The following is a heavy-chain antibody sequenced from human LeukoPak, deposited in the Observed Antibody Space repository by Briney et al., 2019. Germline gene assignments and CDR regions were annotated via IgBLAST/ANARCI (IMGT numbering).Heavy chain of an antibody. Sequence: GESLKISCKGSGYSFTSYWIGWVRQMPGKGLEWMGIIYTGDSDTRYSPSFQGQVTISADKYISTAYLQWSSLKASDTAMYYCARLGGIAAAGHYYYGMDVWGQGTTVTVSS. CDR3: ARLGGIAAAGHYYYGMDV. CDR1: GYSFTSYW. J-gene: IGHJ6*02. CDR2: IYTGDSDT. V-gene: IGHV5-51*01. D-gene: IGHD6-13*01.